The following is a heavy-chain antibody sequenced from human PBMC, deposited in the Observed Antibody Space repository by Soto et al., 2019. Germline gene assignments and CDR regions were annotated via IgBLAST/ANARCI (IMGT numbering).Heavy chain of an antibody. D-gene: IGHD3-10*01. CDR1: GGSISSSDYY. CDR3: ARSTPLYASESSRFDP. CDR2: VDYSGTS. Sequence: SETLSLTCTVSGGSISSSDYYWGWIRQPPGKGLEWIGTVDYSGTSSYNPSLEGRVTISVDTSRNQFSLKVNSVTAADTAVYYCARSTPLYASESSRFDPWGQGAPVTVSS. J-gene: IGHJ5*02. V-gene: IGHV4-39*01.